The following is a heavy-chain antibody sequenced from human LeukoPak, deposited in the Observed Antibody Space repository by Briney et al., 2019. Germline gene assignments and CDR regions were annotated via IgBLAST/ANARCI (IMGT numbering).Heavy chain of an antibody. J-gene: IGHJ3*02. CDR2: IDSSSSTI. CDR1: GFDFSTYS. Sequence: GGSLRLSCAASGFDFSTYSMHWVRRVPGRGLEWLSYIDSSSSTIYYADSVKGRFTISRDNAKNSLYLQMNSLRAEDTAVYYCARDTAAAGDAFDIWGQGTMVTVSS. V-gene: IGHV3-48*01. CDR3: ARDTAAAGDAFDI. D-gene: IGHD6-13*01.